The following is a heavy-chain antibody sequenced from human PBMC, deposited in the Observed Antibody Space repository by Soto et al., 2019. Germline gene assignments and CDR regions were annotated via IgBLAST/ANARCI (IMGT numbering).Heavy chain of an antibody. Sequence: GGSLRLSCVASGFTFSTDTMNWVRQAPGKGLEWVEHISTSGATRYYADSVKGQFTISRDNAKTSLYLQMDSLRNEDTAVYYCARFFGSGFDYWGQGTLVTVSS. CDR1: GFTFSTDT. CDR2: ISTSGATR. CDR3: ARFFGSGFDY. V-gene: IGHV3-48*02. D-gene: IGHD6-19*01. J-gene: IGHJ4*02.